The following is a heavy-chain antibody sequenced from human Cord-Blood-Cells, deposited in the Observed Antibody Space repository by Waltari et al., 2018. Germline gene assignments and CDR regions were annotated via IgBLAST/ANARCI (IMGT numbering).Heavy chain of an antibody. CDR1: GYTFTGYY. Sequence: QVQLVQSGAEVKKPGASVKVSCKASGYTFTGYYMHWVRQAPGQGLEWMGWINPNSGGTNYAQKFQGRVTMTRDTSISTAYMELSRLRSDDTAVYYCARVLRKKDYYDSSGYYYWGQGTLVTVSS. V-gene: IGHV1-2*02. D-gene: IGHD3-22*01. CDR3: ARVLRKKDYYDSSGYYY. J-gene: IGHJ4*02. CDR2: INPNSGGT.